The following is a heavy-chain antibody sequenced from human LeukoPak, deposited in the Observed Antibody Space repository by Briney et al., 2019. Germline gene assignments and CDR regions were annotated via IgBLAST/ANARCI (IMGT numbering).Heavy chain of an antibody. J-gene: IGHJ4*02. CDR1: GGSISSGDYY. D-gene: IGHD3-3*01. CDR2: IYYSGST. Sequence: SQTLSLTCTVSGGSISSGDYYWSWIRQPPGEGLEWIGYIYYSGSTYYNPSLKSRVTISVDTSKNQFSLKLSSVTAADTAVYYCARTSDFWSGYHDYWGQGTLVTVSS. V-gene: IGHV4-30-4*01. CDR3: ARTSDFWSGYHDY.